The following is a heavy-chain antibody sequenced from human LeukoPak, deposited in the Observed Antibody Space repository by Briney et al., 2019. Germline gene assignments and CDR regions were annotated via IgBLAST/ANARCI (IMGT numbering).Heavy chain of an antibody. CDR3: ARVGGYCSGGSCYSGYYYYMDV. CDR1: GYTFTSYG. D-gene: IGHD2-15*01. CDR2: ISAYNGNT. J-gene: IGHJ6*03. Sequence: ASVKVSCKASGYTFTSYGISWVRQAPGQGLEWMGWISAYNGNTNYAQKLQGRVTMTTDTSTSTAYLELRSLRSDDTAVYYCARVGGYCSGGSCYSGYYYYMDVWGKGTTVTVS. V-gene: IGHV1-18*01.